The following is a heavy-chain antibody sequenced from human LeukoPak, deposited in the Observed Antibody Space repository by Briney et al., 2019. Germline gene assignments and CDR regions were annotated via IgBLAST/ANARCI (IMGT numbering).Heavy chain of an antibody. Sequence: ASVKVSCKVSGYTLTELSMHWVRQAPGKGLEWMGGFDPEDGETIYAQKFQGRITMTEDTSTDTAYMELSSLRSEDTAVYYCATAWSSTVVTSTWGQGTLVTVSS. CDR3: ATAWSSTVVTST. CDR2: FDPEDGET. J-gene: IGHJ5*02. CDR1: GYTLTELS. D-gene: IGHD4-23*01. V-gene: IGHV1-24*01.